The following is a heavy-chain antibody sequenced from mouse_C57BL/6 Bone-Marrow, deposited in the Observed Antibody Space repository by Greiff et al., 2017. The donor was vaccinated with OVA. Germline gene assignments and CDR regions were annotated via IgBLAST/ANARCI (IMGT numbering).Heavy chain of an antibody. D-gene: IGHD1-1*01. CDR2: IDPENGDT. J-gene: IGHJ2*01. CDR3: TTSITTVVGY. V-gene: IGHV14-4*01. Sequence: EVQLQQSGAELVRPGASVKLSCTASGFNIKDDYMLWVKQRPEQGLEWIGWIDPENGDTEYASKFQGKATITADTSSNTAYLQLSSLTSEDTAVYYCTTSITTVVGYWGQGTTLTVSS. CDR1: GFNIKDDY.